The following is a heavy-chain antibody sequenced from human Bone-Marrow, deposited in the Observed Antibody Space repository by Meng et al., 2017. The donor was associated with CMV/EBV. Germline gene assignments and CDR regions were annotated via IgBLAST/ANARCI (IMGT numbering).Heavy chain of an antibody. CDR2: LNPYSGDT. CDR3: TRVGDSGFGLDY. D-gene: IGHD2-21*02. Sequence: QARLVELGAEVKKPGASGKVSCKACGYTVSTYFIHWFRQAPGQGLQWMGWLNPYSGDTHFAQKFQGRVTMTSDTSTNAVYMDLSSLSYDDTAIYFCTRVGDSGFGLDYWGQGTLVTVSS. J-gene: IGHJ4*02. CDR1: GYTVSTYF. V-gene: IGHV1-2*02.